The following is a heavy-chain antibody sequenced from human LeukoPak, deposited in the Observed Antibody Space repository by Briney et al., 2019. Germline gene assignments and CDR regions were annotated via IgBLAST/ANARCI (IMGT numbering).Heavy chain of an antibody. Sequence: ASVKVSCKASGYTFTSYDINWVRQATGQGLEWMGWINPNSGGTNYAQKFQGRVTMTRDTSISTAYMELSRLRSDDTAVYYCARSPVTTFEGDWGQGTLVTVSS. V-gene: IGHV1-2*02. D-gene: IGHD3-16*01. CDR1: GYTFTSYD. CDR3: ARSPVTTFEGD. J-gene: IGHJ4*02. CDR2: INPNSGGT.